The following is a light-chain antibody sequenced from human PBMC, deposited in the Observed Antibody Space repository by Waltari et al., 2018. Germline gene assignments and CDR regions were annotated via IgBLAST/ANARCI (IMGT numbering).Light chain of an antibody. CDR1: QTVGSSS. V-gene: IGKV3-20*01. J-gene: IGKJ1*01. Sequence: EMVLTQSPGTASLSPGERVTLSCRASQTVGSSSLAWYKQKPGQAPRLVIYRASRRATGIPDRFSGRGSGTDFNLTISRLDPEDFAVYYCQQHGTLPATFGQGTKVEIK. CDR2: RAS. CDR3: QQHGTLPAT.